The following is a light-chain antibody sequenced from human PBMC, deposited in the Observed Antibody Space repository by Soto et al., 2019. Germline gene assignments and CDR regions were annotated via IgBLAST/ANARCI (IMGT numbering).Light chain of an antibody. CDR3: QQYNSYLIT. CDR1: QSISSW. V-gene: IGKV1-5*01. J-gene: IGKJ4*01. CDR2: DAS. Sequence: IRMSQSPSTLSASVGDRVTITCRASQSISSWLAWYQQKSGKAPKLLIYDASSLESGVPSRFSGSGSGTEFTLTISSLQPDDFATYYCQQYNSYLITFGGGTKVDIK.